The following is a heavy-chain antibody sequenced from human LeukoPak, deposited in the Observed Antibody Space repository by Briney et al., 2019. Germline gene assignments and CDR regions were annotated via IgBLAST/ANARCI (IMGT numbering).Heavy chain of an antibody. V-gene: IGHV4-59*01. Sequence: SETLSLTCTVSGGSISSYYWSWIRQPPGKGLEWIGYIYYSGRTNYNPSLKSRVTISVDTSKNQFSLKLSSVTAADTAVYYCGGDKNGDYKSVPMGFAPWGRGTLVTVPS. CDR1: GGSISSYY. CDR3: GGDKNGDYKSVPMGFAP. CDR2: IYYSGRT. D-gene: IGHD2-21*02. J-gene: IGHJ5*02.